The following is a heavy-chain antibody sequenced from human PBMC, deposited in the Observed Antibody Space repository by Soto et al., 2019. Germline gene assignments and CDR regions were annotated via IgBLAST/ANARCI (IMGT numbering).Heavy chain of an antibody. Sequence: QVQLVQSGAEVRKPGASVKVSCKASGYTFTGYYMHWVRQAPGQGLEWMGWINPNSGGTNYAQKFQGWVTMTRDTSISTAYMELSRLRSDDTAVYYCVRNRDLIPVRFLEWLPPSFDYWGQGTLVTVSS. D-gene: IGHD3-3*01. CDR3: VRNRDLIPVRFLEWLPPSFDY. CDR1: GYTFTGYY. V-gene: IGHV1-2*04. CDR2: INPNSGGT. J-gene: IGHJ4*02.